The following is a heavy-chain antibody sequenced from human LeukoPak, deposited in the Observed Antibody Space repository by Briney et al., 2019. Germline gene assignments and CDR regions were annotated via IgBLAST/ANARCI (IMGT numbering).Heavy chain of an antibody. V-gene: IGHV3-30*02. CDR1: GFTFSSYG. Sequence: AGGSLRLSCAASGFTFSSYGMHWVRQAPGKGLEWVAFIRYDGSIKYYADSVKGRFTISRDNSKNTLYLQMNSLRVEDTAVYYCAKVTPQNYYYVDVWGKGTTVTVSS. CDR2: IRYDGSIK. CDR3: AKVTPQNYYYVDV. J-gene: IGHJ6*03.